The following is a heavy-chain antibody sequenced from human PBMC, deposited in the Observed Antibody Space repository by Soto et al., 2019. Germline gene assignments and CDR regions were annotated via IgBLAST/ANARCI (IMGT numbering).Heavy chain of an antibody. Sequence: QVQLVQSGAEVKKPGSSVKVSCKASGGTFSRYTIRWVRQAPGQGLEWMGRIIPILGIGNYEQKFQGRVTITADKSTSTAYMELSSLRSEDTAVYYCAREGQQLPPVLGWFDPWGQGTLVTVSS. V-gene: IGHV1-69*08. CDR3: AREGQQLPPVLGWFDP. D-gene: IGHD6-13*01. CDR1: GGTFSRYT. J-gene: IGHJ5*02. CDR2: IIPILGIG.